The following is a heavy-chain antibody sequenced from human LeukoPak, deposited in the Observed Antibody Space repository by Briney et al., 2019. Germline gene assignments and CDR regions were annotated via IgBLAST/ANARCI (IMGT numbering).Heavy chain of an antibody. D-gene: IGHD1-26*01. CDR1: GGTFSSYA. CDR3: ARARNIVGPATSFDY. CDR2: IIPIFGTA. Sequence: SVKVSCKASGGTFSSYAISWVRQAPGQGLEWMGGIIPIFGTANYAQKFQGRVTITTDESTSTAYMELSSLRSEGTAVYYCARARNIVGPATSFDYWGQGTLVTVSS. V-gene: IGHV1-69*05. J-gene: IGHJ4*02.